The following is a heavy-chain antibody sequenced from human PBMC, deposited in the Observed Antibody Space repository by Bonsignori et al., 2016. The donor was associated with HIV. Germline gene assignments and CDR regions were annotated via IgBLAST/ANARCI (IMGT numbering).Heavy chain of an antibody. CDR2: ISSSGSTI. V-gene: IGHV3-48*03. Sequence: VRQAPGKGLEWVSYISSSGSTIYYADSVKGRFTISRDNAKNSLYLQMNSLRAEDTAVYYCASRGYWSTIGVWNVFDYWGQGTLVTVSS. D-gene: IGHD5/OR15-5a*01. CDR3: ASRGYWSTIGVWNVFDY. J-gene: IGHJ4*02.